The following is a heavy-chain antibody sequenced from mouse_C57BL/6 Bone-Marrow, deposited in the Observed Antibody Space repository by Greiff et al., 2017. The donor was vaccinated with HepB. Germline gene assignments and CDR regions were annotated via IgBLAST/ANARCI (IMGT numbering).Heavy chain of an antibody. Sequence: EVKVVESGGGLVKPGGSLKLSCAASGFTFSSYAMSWVRQTPEKRLEWVATISDGGSYTYYPDNVKGRFTISRDNAKNNLYLQMSHLKSEDTAMYYCARDEGVYYFDYWGQGTTLTVSS. CDR3: ARDEGVYYFDY. CDR2: ISDGGSYT. V-gene: IGHV5-4*01. J-gene: IGHJ2*01. CDR1: GFTFSSYA.